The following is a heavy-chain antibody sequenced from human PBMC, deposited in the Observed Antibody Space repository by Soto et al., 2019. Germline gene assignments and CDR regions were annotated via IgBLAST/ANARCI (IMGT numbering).Heavy chain of an antibody. CDR3: AKVLSPYSSGWYVGFDY. J-gene: IGHJ4*02. CDR2: ISYDGSNK. CDR1: GFTFSSYG. Sequence: SLRLSCAASGFTFSSYGMHWVRQAPGKGLEWVAVISYDGSNKYYADSVKGRFTISRDNSKNTLYLQMNSLRAEDTAVYYCAKVLSPYSSGWYVGFDYWGQGTLVTVSS. V-gene: IGHV3-30*18. D-gene: IGHD6-19*01.